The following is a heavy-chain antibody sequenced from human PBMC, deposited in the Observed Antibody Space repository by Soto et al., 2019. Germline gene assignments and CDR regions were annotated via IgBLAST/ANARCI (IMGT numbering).Heavy chain of an antibody. D-gene: IGHD1-26*01. J-gene: IGHJ6*02. CDR1: GFTFSSYG. CDR2: ISYDGSNK. V-gene: IGHV3-30*18. Sequence: GGSLRLSCAASGFTFSSYGMHWVRQAPGKGLEWVAVISYDGSNKYYADSVKGRFTISRDNSKNTLYLQMNSLRAEDTAVYYCAKDIKMGATISYYYYGMDVWGQGTTVTVSS. CDR3: AKDIKMGATISYYYYGMDV.